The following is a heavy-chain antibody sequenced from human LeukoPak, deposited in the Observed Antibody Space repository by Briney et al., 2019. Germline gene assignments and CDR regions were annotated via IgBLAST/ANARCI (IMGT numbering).Heavy chain of an antibody. Sequence: PSETLSLTCTVSGGSISSSRYYWGWIRQPPGKGLEWIGSIYYSRSTYYNPSLKSRVTISVDTSKNQFSLKLSSVTAADTAVYYCARPARRSSGWYYDYWGQGTLVTVSS. CDR1: GGSISSSRYY. CDR3: ARPARRSSGWYYDY. D-gene: IGHD6-19*01. J-gene: IGHJ4*02. V-gene: IGHV4-39*01. CDR2: IYYSRST.